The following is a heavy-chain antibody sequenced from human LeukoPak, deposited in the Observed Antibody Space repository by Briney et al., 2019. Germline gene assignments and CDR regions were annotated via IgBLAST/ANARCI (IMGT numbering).Heavy chain of an antibody. CDR2: IYYSGST. Sequence: SETLSLTCTVSGGSISSYYWSWIRQPPGKGLEWIGYIYYSGSTNYNPSLKSRVTISVDTSKNQFSLKLSSVTAADTAVYYCARGSTHGMDYWGQGTLVTVSS. CDR1: GGSISSYY. D-gene: IGHD5/OR15-5a*01. J-gene: IGHJ4*02. V-gene: IGHV4-59*01. CDR3: ARGSTHGMDY.